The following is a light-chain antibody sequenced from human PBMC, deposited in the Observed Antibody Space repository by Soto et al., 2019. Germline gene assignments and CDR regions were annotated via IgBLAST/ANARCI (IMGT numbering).Light chain of an antibody. Sequence: DIQMTQSPSTLSASVGDRVTITCRASQSISTWLAWYQQKPGKAPKILIYKASSLESGVPSRFSGSGSGTEFTLTISSLQADDFATYYCQQYHDYRHTSGQGTKLDI. CDR2: KAS. V-gene: IGKV1-5*03. J-gene: IGKJ2*01. CDR1: QSISTW. CDR3: QQYHDYRHT.